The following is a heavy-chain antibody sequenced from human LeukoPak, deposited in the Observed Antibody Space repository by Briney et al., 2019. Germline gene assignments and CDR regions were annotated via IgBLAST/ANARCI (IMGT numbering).Heavy chain of an antibody. CDR1: GFTVSSNY. V-gene: IGHV3-53*01. Sequence: PGGSLRLSCAASGFTVSSNYMSWVRQAPGKGLEWVSVIHSGGSTYYADSVKGRFTISRDNSKNTLYLQMNSLRAEDTAVYYCARDRGYCSGGSCYHDYWGQGTLVTVSS. CDR3: ARDRGYCSGGSCYHDY. CDR2: IHSGGST. D-gene: IGHD2-15*01. J-gene: IGHJ4*02.